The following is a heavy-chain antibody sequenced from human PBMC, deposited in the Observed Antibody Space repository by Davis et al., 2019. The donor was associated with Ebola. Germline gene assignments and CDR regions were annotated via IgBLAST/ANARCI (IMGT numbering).Heavy chain of an antibody. D-gene: IGHD6-6*01. J-gene: IGHJ6*02. Sequence: GESLKISCAASGFIFKNYAMSWVRQAPGKGLEWVSAISGSGGSTYYADSVKGRFTISRDNAKNSLYLQMNSLRAEDTAVYYCASSSIAARPGYYYGMDVWGQGTTVTVSS. CDR1: GFIFKNYA. CDR3: ASSSIAARPGYYYGMDV. CDR2: ISGSGGST. V-gene: IGHV3-23*01.